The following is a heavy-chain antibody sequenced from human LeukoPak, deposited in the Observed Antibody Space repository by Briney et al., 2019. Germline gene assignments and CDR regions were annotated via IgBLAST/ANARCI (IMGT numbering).Heavy chain of an antibody. V-gene: IGHV3-7*01. D-gene: IGHD2-21*02. Sequence: PGGSLRLSCAASGFTFSSYWISWVRQAPGKGLEWVANIKQDGSEKYYVDSVKGRFTISRDNAKNSLYLQMNSLSAEDTAVYYCASFWGSRESDWLRDGVDVWGQGNTVTVSS. CDR2: IKQDGSEK. J-gene: IGHJ6*02. CDR1: GFTFSSYW. CDR3: ASFWGSRESDWLRDGVDV.